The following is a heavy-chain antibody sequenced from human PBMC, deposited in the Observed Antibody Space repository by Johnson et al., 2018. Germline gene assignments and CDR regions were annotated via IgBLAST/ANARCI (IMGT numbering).Heavy chain of an antibody. CDR2: ISGSGGTT. CDR1: GFTFSSYA. J-gene: IGHJ1*01. Sequence: VQLVESGGGLVQPGGSLRLSCAASGFTFSSYAMCWVRQAPGKGLEWVAAISGSGGTTYYADSVKARFTISRDNSKNTLYLQMKRLRAEDTAVYYGAQEGAYYYYDSSGYYSEYFQHWGQGTLVTVSS. CDR3: AQEGAYYYYDSSGYYSEYFQH. V-gene: IGHV3-23*04. D-gene: IGHD3-22*01.